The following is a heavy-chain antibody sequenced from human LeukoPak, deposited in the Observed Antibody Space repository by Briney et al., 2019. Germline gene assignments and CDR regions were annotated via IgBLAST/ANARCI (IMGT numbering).Heavy chain of an antibody. CDR2: ITSSSSYI. J-gene: IGHJ4*02. CDR3: ACLRGPSDY. V-gene: IGHV3-21*01. CDR1: GFTFSSYN. D-gene: IGHD4-17*01. Sequence: GGSLRLSCAASGFTFSSYNMNWVRQAPGKGPEWVSSITSSSSYIYYADSVRGRFTISRDNNKKSLYLQMHSLTADDTAVYFCACLRGPSDYWGQGTLVTVSS.